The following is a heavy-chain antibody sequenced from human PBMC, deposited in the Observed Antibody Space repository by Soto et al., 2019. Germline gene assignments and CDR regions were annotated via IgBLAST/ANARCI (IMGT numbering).Heavy chain of an antibody. CDR2: IYYTGST. CDR3: ARSGSLGWFDP. Sequence: QVQLQESGPGLVKPSETLSLTCTVSDGSISNYYWNWIRQPPGKGLEWIGYIYYTGSTNYNPSLKSRVTISLDTSKNQFSLKLNSVTAADTAVYYCARSGSLGWFDPWGQGTQVSVSS. V-gene: IGHV4-59*01. CDR1: DGSISNYY. D-gene: IGHD1-26*01. J-gene: IGHJ5*02.